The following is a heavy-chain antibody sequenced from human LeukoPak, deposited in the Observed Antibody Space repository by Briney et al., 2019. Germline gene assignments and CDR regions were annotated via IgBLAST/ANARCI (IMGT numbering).Heavy chain of an antibody. CDR3: ARGGYFDY. Sequence: SETLSLTCTVSGGSISSSSYYWGWIRQSPGKGLEWIGTIYYSGTTYYNPSLKSRVTISVDTSKNQFSLKLSSVTAADTAVYYCARGGYFDYWGQGTLVTVSS. CDR1: GGSISSSSYY. CDR2: IYYSGTT. J-gene: IGHJ4*02. V-gene: IGHV4-39*07.